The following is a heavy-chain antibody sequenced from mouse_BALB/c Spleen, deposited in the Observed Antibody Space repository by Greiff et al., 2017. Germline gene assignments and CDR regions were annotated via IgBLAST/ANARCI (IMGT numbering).Heavy chain of an antibody. J-gene: IGHJ4*01. Sequence: QVQLKQSGPELVKPGASVKISCKASGYAFSSSWMNWVKQRPGQGLEWIGRIYPGDGDTNYNGKFKGKATLTAEKSSSTAYMQLSSLTSVDSAVYFCARGEVRRYYYAMDYWGQGTSVTVSS. V-gene: IGHV1-82*01. D-gene: IGHD2-14*01. CDR2: IYPGDGDT. CDR1: GYAFSSSW. CDR3: ARGEVRRYYYAMDY.